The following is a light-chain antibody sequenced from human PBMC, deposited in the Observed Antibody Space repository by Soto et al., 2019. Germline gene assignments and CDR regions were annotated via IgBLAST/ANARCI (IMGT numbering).Light chain of an antibody. CDR3: VLYMRSGISV. CDR1: NIRTKS. CDR2: DDR. Sequence: SYELTQPPSVSVAPGQTATITCGGSNIRTKSVHWCRQRPGQAPVLVVYDDRDRPSGIPERFSGSILGNRAALTITGAQADDESDYYCVLYMRSGISVFGGGTKLTVL. J-gene: IGLJ2*01. V-gene: IGLV3-21*02.